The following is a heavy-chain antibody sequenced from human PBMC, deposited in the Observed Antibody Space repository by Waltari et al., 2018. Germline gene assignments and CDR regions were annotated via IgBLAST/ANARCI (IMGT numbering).Heavy chain of an antibody. Sequence: QVQLVESGGGVVQPGRSLRLSCAASGFTFSSYGMHWVRQAPGKGLEWVAVIWDDGSNKYYADSVKGRFTISRDNSKNTLYLQMNSLRAEDTAVYYCARELTVTTGTRFDYWGQGTLVTVSS. D-gene: IGHD4-17*01. V-gene: IGHV3-33*01. CDR3: ARELTVTTGTRFDY. J-gene: IGHJ4*02. CDR1: GFTFSSYG. CDR2: IWDDGSNK.